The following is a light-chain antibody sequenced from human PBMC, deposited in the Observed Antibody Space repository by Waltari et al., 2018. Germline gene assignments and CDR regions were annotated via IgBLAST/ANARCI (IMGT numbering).Light chain of an antibody. Sequence: DIVMTQSPDSLAVSLGERATINCKSSQCLSYDIDNKDYLAWYQQKPGQPPKLLIHWASPRESGVPDRFSGSGSGTDFTLTISSLQADDVAVYYCQQYLRAPRTFAQGTGLEIK. V-gene: IGKV4-1*01. CDR3: QQYLRAPRT. J-gene: IGKJ2*02. CDR1: QCLSYDIDNKDY. CDR2: WAS.